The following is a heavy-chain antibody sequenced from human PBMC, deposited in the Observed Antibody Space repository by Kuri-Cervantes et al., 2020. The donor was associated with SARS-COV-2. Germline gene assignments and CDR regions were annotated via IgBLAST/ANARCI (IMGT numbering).Heavy chain of an antibody. D-gene: IGHD3-9*01. CDR2: ISGDGGST. CDR3: AKADPALDILADCYYYMDV. Sequence: GESLKISCAASGFTFDDYAMHWVRQAPGKGLEWVSLISGDGGSTYYADSVKGRFTISRDNSKNSLYLQMNSLRTEDTALYYCAKADPALDILADCYYYMDVWGKGTTVTVSS. J-gene: IGHJ6*03. V-gene: IGHV3-43*02. CDR1: GFTFDDYA.